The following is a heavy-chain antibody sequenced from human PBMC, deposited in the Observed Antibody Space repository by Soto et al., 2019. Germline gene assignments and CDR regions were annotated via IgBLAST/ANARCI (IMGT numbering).Heavy chain of an antibody. D-gene: IGHD4-17*01. CDR1: GFTFSSYW. CDR3: ARGATYGGNSVWFDP. V-gene: IGHV3-74*01. CDR2: INSDGSST. J-gene: IGHJ5*02. Sequence: GGSLRLSCAASGFTFSSYWMHWVRQAPGKGLVWVSRINSDGSSTSYADSVKGRFTISRDNAKNTLYLQMNSLRAEDTAVYYCARGATYGGNSVWFDPWGQATLVTVSS.